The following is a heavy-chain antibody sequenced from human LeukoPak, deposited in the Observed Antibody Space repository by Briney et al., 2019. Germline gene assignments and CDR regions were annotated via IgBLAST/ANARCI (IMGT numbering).Heavy chain of an antibody. CDR1: GFSFTTSGVR. V-gene: IGHV2-70*04. CDR2: GDWDDDK. J-gene: IGHJ4*02. D-gene: IGHD3-16*01. Sequence: SGPTLVNPTQTLTLTCTFSGFSFTTSGVRVSWIRQPPGKALEWLARGDWDDDKFYSTSLKTRLTISKDTSNNQVILTMTNMDPVDTATYYCARWKNNYYESWGQGILVTVSS. CDR3: ARWKNNYYES.